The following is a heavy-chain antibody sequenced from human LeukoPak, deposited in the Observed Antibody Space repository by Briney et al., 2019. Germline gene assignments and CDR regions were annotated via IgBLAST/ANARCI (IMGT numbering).Heavy chain of an antibody. CDR2: IHYSGTT. J-gene: IGHJ4*02. Sequence: PSETLSLTCPVSGGSISGSIYYWGWIRQPPGKGLEWLGGIHYSGTTYYNPSLKSRVTISVGTSENQFSLKLSSVTAADTAVYYCASDSHFYDSSGYYYFDYWGQGALVTVSS. D-gene: IGHD3-22*01. CDR3: ASDSHFYDSSGYYYFDY. CDR1: GGSISGSIYY. V-gene: IGHV4-39*07.